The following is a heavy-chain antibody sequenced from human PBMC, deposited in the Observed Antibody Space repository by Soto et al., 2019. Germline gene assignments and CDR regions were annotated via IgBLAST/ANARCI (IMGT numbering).Heavy chain of an antibody. V-gene: IGHV3-53*01. CDR3: ARSLSSSWYWYAFDI. J-gene: IGHJ3*02. CDR2: IYSGGST. Sequence: GVSLRLCCAASGFTVSSNYMSWVRQAPGKGLEWVSVIYSGGSTYYADSVKGRFTISRDNSKNTLYLQMNSLRAEDTAVYYCARSLSSSWYWYAFDIWGQGTMVTVSS. D-gene: IGHD6-13*01. CDR1: GFTVSSNY.